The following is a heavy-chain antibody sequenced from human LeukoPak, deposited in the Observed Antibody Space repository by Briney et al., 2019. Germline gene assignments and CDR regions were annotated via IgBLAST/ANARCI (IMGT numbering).Heavy chain of an antibody. Sequence: GGSLRLSCAASGFTVSSNYMSWVRQAPGKGLEWVSVIYSGGSTYYAGSVKGRFTISRDNSKNTLYLQMNSLRAEDTAVYYCAREAHHGGFDYWGQGTLVTVSS. V-gene: IGHV3-53*01. CDR2: IYSGGST. CDR1: GFTVSSNY. D-gene: IGHD1-14*01. CDR3: AREAHHGGFDY. J-gene: IGHJ4*02.